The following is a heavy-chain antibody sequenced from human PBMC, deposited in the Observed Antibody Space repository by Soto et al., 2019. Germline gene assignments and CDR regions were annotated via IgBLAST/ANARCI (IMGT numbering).Heavy chain of an antibody. CDR2: IYYSGST. Sequence: PSETLSLTCTVSGGSISSYYWSWIRQPPGNGLEWIGYIYYSGSTYYNPSLKSRVTISVDTSKNQFSLKLSSVTAADTAVYYCARGYYYGSGSYYMPLYWGQGTLVTVSS. CDR3: ARGYYYGSGSYYMPLY. CDR1: GGSISSYY. J-gene: IGHJ4*02. D-gene: IGHD3-10*01. V-gene: IGHV4-59*08.